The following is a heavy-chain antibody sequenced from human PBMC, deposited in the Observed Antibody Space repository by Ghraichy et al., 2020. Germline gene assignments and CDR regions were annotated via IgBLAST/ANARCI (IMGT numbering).Heavy chain of an antibody. V-gene: IGHV3-23*01. J-gene: IGHJ4*02. CDR1: GFSFSNYA. CDR2: ISGSGGSS. D-gene: IGHD6-25*01. CDR3: TKEMGITADDTREDVDY. Sequence: GGSLRLSCAASGFSFSNYAMSWVHQAPGKGLEWVSAISGSGGSSSSAASVKGRFTISKDTSKNSLYLLMNSLSAEETAVYYCTKEMGITADDTREDVDYWGQGPLVTVSS.